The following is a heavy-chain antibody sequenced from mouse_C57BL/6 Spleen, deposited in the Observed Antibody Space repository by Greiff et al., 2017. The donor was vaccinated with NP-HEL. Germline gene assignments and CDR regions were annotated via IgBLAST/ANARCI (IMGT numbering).Heavy chain of an antibody. CDR3: TTYYGSSYYFDY. Sequence: VQLKQSGAELVRPGASVKLSCTASGFNIKDYYMHWVKQRPEQGLEWIGRIDPEDGDTEYAPKFQGKATMTADTSSNTAYLQLSSLTSEDTAVYYCTTYYGSSYYFDYWGQGTTLTVSS. CDR1: GFNIKDYY. D-gene: IGHD1-1*01. V-gene: IGHV14-1*01. J-gene: IGHJ2*01. CDR2: IDPEDGDT.